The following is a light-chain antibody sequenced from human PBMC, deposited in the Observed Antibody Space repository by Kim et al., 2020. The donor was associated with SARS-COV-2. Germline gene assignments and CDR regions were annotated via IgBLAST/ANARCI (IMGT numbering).Light chain of an antibody. CDR2: GAS. CDR3: QQYGNSPSIT. Sequence: PGDRATLSCRASQSVTSTYLAWYQLKLGQAPRLLIYGASSRATGIPDRFSGSGSGTDFTLTISRLEPEDYAMYYCQQYGNSPSITFGQGTRLEIK. CDR1: QSVTSTY. J-gene: IGKJ5*01. V-gene: IGKV3-20*01.